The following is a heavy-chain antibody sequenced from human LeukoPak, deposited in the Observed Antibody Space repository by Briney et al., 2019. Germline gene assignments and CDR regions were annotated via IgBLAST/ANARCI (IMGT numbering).Heavy chain of an antibody. V-gene: IGHV3-49*04. CDR2: IRSKAYGGTT. J-gene: IGHJ4*02. D-gene: IGHD6-13*01. CDR3: TRDGFRVRIAAAGTLDY. CDR1: GFTFGDYA. Sequence: GGSLRLSCTASGFTFGDYAMSWVRQAPGKGLEWVGFIRSKAYGGTTEYAASVKGRFTISRDDSKSIAYLQMNSLKTEDTAVYYCTRDGFRVRIAAAGTLDYWGQGTLVTVSS.